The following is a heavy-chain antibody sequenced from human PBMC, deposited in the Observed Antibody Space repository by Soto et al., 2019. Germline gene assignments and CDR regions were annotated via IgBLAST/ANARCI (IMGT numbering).Heavy chain of an antibody. D-gene: IGHD5-18*01. CDR3: ARPAMVRVGAFDI. CDR2: INSVGSST. CDR1: GFTFSSYW. J-gene: IGHJ3*02. V-gene: IGHV3-74*01. Sequence: EVQLVESGGGLVQPGGSLRLSCAASGFTFSSYWMHWVRQAPGKGLVWVSRINSVGSSTSYADSVKGRFTISRDNAKNTLYLQMNSLRAEDTAVYYCARPAMVRVGAFDIWGQGTMVTVSS.